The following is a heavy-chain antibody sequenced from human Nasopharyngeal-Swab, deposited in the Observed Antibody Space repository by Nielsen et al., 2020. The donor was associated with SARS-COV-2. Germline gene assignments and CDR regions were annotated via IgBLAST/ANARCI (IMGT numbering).Heavy chain of an antibody. V-gene: IGHV3-23*01. CDR3: AKDRDSGDDSGEYYHYYGMDV. CDR1: GFTFSSYA. D-gene: IGHD5-12*01. CDR2: ISGSGGST. Sequence: GGSLRLSCAASGFTFSSYAMSWVRQAPGKGLEWVSAISGSGGSTYYADSVRGRFTISRDNSKNTLNLQMNNLRAEDTAIYYCAKDRDSGDDSGEYYHYYGMDVWGQGTSVTVS. J-gene: IGHJ6*02.